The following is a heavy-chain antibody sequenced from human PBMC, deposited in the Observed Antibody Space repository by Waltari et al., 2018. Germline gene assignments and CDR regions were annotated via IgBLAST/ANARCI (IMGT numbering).Heavy chain of an antibody. CDR1: GYTFSDYK. CDR2: IDPSDSST. CDR3: AIAGAGNFDL. D-gene: IGHD6-19*01. V-gene: IGHV5-10-1*03. Sequence: EVQLVQSGVEVKQPGDSLRISCTGSGYTFSDYKITWVRQMPGKGLEWMGSIDPSDSSTNYSPSFQGHVTISLDKSISTAYLQWNSLEASDTAIFYCAIAGAGNFDLWGRGTLVTVSS. J-gene: IGHJ2*01.